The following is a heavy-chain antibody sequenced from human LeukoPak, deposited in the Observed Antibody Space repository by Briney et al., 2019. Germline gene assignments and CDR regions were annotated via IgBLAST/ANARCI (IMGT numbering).Heavy chain of an antibody. J-gene: IGHJ3*02. CDR1: GFTFSSNW. D-gene: IGHD4/OR15-4a*01. V-gene: IGHV3-7*01. CDR2: IKPDGSAE. CDR3: ARSLGANYGDAFDI. Sequence: GGSLRLSCATSGFTFSSNWMSWVRHVPGRGLDWVANIKPDGSAEYYAASVKGRFTVSRDNAKNSLYLQMNSLRAEDTAVYYCARSLGANYGDAFDIWGQGTMVTVSS.